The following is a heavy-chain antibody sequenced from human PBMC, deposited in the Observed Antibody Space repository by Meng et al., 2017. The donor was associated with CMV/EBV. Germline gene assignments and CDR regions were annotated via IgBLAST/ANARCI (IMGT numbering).Heavy chain of an antibody. CDR3: ARAEYSSSLFDY. CDR1: GYTFTSYY. CDR2: INPSGGST. V-gene: IGHV1-46*01. Sequence: QGGVVACGGEVKKPGASVKLSCKASGYTFTSYYMHWVRQAPGQGLEWLGIINPSGGSTSYAQKFQGRVTMTRDTATSTVYMELSSLRSEDTAVYYCARAEYSSSLFDYWGQGTLVTVSS. D-gene: IGHD6-13*01. J-gene: IGHJ4*02.